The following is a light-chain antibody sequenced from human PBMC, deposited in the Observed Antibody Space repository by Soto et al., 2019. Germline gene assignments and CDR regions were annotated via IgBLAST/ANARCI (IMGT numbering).Light chain of an antibody. CDR2: KAS. CDR1: QTISSS. Sequence: DIQMTQFPPTLSASIGDRVTITCRASQTISSSLAWYQQKPGKAPKLLIYKASTLETEVPSRFSGSGSGTEFTLTICSLQPDDFATYYCQQYDSYSQYTFGQGTRLQIK. V-gene: IGKV1-5*03. J-gene: IGKJ2*01. CDR3: QQYDSYSQYT.